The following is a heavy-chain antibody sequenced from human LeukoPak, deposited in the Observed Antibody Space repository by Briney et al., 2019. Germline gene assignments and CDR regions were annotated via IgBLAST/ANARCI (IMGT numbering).Heavy chain of an antibody. J-gene: IGHJ4*02. CDR2: INWNGGST. Sequence: GGSLRLSCAASGFTFDDYGMSWVRQAPGKGLEWVSGINWNGGSTGHADSVKGRFTISRDNAKNSLYLQMNSLRAEDTALYYCARAPGGYDFYRAAEFDYWGQGTLVTVSS. V-gene: IGHV3-20*04. D-gene: IGHD5-12*01. CDR3: ARAPGGYDFYRAAEFDY. CDR1: GFTFDDYG.